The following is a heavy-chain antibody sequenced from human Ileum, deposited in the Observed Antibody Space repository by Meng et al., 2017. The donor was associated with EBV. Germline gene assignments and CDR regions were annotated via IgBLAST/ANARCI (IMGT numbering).Heavy chain of an antibody. Sequence: VHLVRLGARGRDPGSSVKVACKTSEGSFSTHTFRWVLQDPGQGLEWTGGLIAVVDKTEAAPRIQDRVTFTADESTSTAYMELSSLTFDDTAVYFCARGRRNEPLFDYWGQGTLVTVSS. D-gene: IGHD1-14*01. CDR1: EGSFSTHT. CDR3: ARGRRNEPLFDY. J-gene: IGHJ4*02. CDR2: LIAVVDKT. V-gene: IGHV1-69*13.